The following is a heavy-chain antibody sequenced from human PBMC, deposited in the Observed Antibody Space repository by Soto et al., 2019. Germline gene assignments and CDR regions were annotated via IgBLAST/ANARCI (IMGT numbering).Heavy chain of an antibody. D-gene: IGHD2-2*01. CDR3: ARAPSGQYPPPPFDY. CDR2: INSDGSST. J-gene: IGHJ4*02. CDR1: GFTFSSYW. Sequence: EVQLVESGGGLVQPGGSLRLSCAASGFTFSSYWMHWVRQAPGKGLVWVSRINSDGSSTSYADPVKGRFTISRDNAKNTLYLQMNSLGAEDTAVYYCARAPSGQYPPPPFDYWGQGTLVTVSS. V-gene: IGHV3-74*01.